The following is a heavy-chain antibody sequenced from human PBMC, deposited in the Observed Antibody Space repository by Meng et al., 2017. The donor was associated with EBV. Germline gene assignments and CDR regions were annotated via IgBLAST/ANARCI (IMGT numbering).Heavy chain of an antibody. CDR1: GESFSGYY. D-gene: IGHD6-13*01. CDR3: AAGRGTFDY. J-gene: IGHJ4*02. Sequence: LKQWGGGLLKHSDALHLPWGLSGESFSGYYCSWVRQSPGKGLEWIGEVNNAGRTNFNPSLKSRVSISLDTSKNQFSLKLNSVTVADTAVYYCAAGRGTFDYWGRGTLVTVSS. V-gene: IGHV4-34*01. CDR2: VNNAGRT.